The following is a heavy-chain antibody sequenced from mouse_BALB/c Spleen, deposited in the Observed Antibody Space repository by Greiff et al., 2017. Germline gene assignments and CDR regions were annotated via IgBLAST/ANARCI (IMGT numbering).Heavy chain of an antibody. J-gene: IGHJ3*01. V-gene: IGHV5-4*02. CDR1: GFTFSDYY. CDR2: ISDGGSYT. Sequence: EVQVVESGGGLVKPGGSLKLSCAASGFTFSDYYMYWVRQTPEKRLEWVATISDGGSYTYYPDSVKGRFTISRDNAKNNLYLQMSSLKSEDTAMYYCARAGDYDEAWFAYWGQGTLVTVSA. CDR3: ARAGDYDEAWFAY. D-gene: IGHD2-4*01.